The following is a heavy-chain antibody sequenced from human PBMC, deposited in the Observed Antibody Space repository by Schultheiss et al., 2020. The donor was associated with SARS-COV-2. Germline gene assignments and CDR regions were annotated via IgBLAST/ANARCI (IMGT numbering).Heavy chain of an antibody. CDR1: GGSVSNGYFY. CDR2: IYYMGSI. J-gene: IGHJ6*02. CDR3: ARDLRGSSSMDV. Sequence: SETLSLTCTVSGGSVSNGYFYWSWIRQPPGKGLEWIGNIYYMGSINYNPSLKSRVTISLDTSKNQFALKLSSVTAADTAVYYCARDLRGSSSMDVWSQGTTVTVSS. V-gene: IGHV4-61*01. D-gene: IGHD6-6*01.